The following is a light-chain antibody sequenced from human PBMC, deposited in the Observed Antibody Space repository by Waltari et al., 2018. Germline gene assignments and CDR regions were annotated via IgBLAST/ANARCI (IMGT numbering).Light chain of an antibody. CDR2: RKT. CDR1: NSNIGSNY. CDR3: AAWEDSLRAWV. J-gene: IGLJ3*02. V-gene: IGLV1-47*01. Sequence: QSVLIQPPSASETPGQRVTISCSGRNSNIGSNYVCWYQHLPGTAPELLIYRKTQRPSGVPDRFSGSKSDTSASLAISGLRSEDEADYYCAAWEDSLRAWVFGGGTKLTVL.